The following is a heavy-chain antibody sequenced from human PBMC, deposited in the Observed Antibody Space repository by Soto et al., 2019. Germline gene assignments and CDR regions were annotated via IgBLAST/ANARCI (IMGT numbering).Heavy chain of an antibody. J-gene: IGHJ3*02. V-gene: IGHV4-34*01. CDR2: INHSGST. CDR3: ANSRSSGWYYEAFDS. D-gene: IGHD6-19*01. CDR1: GGSFSGYY. Sequence: SSETLSLTCAVYGGSFSGYYWSWIRQPPGKGLEWIGEINHSGSTNYNSSLKSRVTISVDTSKNQFSLKLSSVTAADTAVYYCANSRSSGWYYEAFDSWGQGTMVT.